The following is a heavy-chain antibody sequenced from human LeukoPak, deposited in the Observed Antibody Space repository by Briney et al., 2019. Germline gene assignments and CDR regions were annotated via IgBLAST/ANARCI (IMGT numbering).Heavy chain of an antibody. J-gene: IGHJ4*02. CDR3: ARDAYNYGSWYFDY. CDR1: GGSISNYY. D-gene: IGHD3-10*01. V-gene: IGHV4-59*01. CDR2: IYYSGST. Sequence: SETLSLTCTVSGGSISNYYWTWLRQPPGKGLEWIGYIYYSGSTNYNPSLTSRVTISVDTSKNQFSLKLSSVTAADTAVYYCARDAYNYGSWYFDYWGQGILVTVSS.